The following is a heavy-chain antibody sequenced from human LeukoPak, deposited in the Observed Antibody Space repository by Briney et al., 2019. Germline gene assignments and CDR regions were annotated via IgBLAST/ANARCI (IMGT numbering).Heavy chain of an antibody. CDR1: GFTFSSYW. CDR3: ARENLYDYGDYVDY. J-gene: IGHJ4*02. D-gene: IGHD4-17*01. Sequence: GGSLRLSCAASGFTFSSYWMSWVRQAPGKGLEWVANIKQDGSEKYYVDSVKGRFTISRDNAKNSLYLQMNSLRAEDTAVYYCARENLYDYGDYVDYWGQGTLVTVSS. V-gene: IGHV3-7*01. CDR2: IKQDGSEK.